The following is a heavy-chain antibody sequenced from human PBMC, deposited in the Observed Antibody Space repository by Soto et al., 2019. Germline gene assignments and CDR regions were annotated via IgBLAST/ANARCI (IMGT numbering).Heavy chain of an antibody. D-gene: IGHD3-22*01. J-gene: IGHJ6*02. CDR2: ISSSGETV. V-gene: IGHV3-48*03. Sequence: GGSLRLSCEVSGFTFSSYEMYWVRQAPGKGLEWVAYISSSGETVYYAGSVQGRFTISRDNAKNSLYLQVSSLGAEDTAVYYCAREGFYDTDVWGQGTTVTVS. CDR3: AREGFYDTDV. CDR1: GFTFSSYE.